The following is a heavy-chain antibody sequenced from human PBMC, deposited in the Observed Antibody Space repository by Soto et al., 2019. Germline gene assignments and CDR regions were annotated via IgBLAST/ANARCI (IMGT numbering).Heavy chain of an antibody. V-gene: IGHV3-7*01. CDR3: AREYSSSLGSWGNNNWFDP. D-gene: IGHD6-6*01. CDR1: GFTFSSYW. CDR2: IKQDGSEK. Sequence: GGSLRLSCAASGFTFSSYWMSWVRQAPGKGLEWVANIKQDGSEKYYVDSVKGRFTISRDNAKNSLYLQMNSLRAEDTAVYYCAREYSSSLGSWGNNNWFDPWGQGTLVTVSS. J-gene: IGHJ5*02.